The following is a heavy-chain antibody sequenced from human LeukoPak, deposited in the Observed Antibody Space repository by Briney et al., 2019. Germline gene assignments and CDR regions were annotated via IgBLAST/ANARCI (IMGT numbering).Heavy chain of an antibody. Sequence: PSETLSLTCTVSGGSISSSSYYWGWIRQPPGKGLEWIGSIYYSGSTYYNPSLKSRVTISVDTSKNQFSLKLSSVTAADTAVYYCVGDCSSTSCYADRDIRFGPWGQGTLVTVSS. CDR1: GGSISSSSYY. CDR3: VGDCSSTSCYADRDIRFGP. J-gene: IGHJ5*02. D-gene: IGHD2-2*01. CDR2: IYYSGST. V-gene: IGHV4-39*01.